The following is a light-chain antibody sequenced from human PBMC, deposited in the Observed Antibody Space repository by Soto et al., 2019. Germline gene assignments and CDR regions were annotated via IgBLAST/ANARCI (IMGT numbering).Light chain of an antibody. V-gene: IGKV3-20*01. J-gene: IGKJ1*01. CDR3: QQCGSSPS. Sequence: EIVLTQSPGTLSLSPGERATLSCRASQSVSSSYLAWYQQKPGQAPRLLIYDTSSRATGIPERVSGSGSGRDFTLAISRLEPEDFAVYYCQQCGSSPSFGQGTKVELK. CDR1: QSVSSSY. CDR2: DTS.